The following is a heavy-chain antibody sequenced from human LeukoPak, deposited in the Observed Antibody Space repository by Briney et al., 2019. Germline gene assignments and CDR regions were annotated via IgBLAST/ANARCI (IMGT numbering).Heavy chain of an antibody. CDR3: ARALRGYSYGYIFDY. V-gene: IGHV4-59*01. CDR1: GVSISSYY. D-gene: IGHD5-18*01. Sequence: SETLSLTCTVSGVSISSYYWSWIRQPPGKGLEWLGYIYYSGSTNYNPSLKSRVTISVDTSKNQFSLKLSSVTAADTAVYYCARALRGYSYGYIFDYWGQGTLVTVSS. CDR2: IYYSGST. J-gene: IGHJ4*02.